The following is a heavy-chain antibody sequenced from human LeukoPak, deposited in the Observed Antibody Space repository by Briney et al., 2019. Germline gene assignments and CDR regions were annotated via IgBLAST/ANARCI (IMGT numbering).Heavy chain of an antibody. Sequence: ASVKVSCKASGYTFTTYGITWVRQAPGQGLEWMGWISGKNGNTKYAQKFQGRVTMTTDTSTSTAHMELMSLRSDDTAVYYCARDRDYEFWIGLLGYYMDVWGKGTTVTVSS. D-gene: IGHD3-3*01. CDR3: ARDRDYEFWIGLLGYYMDV. J-gene: IGHJ6*03. CDR1: GYTFTTYG. CDR2: ISGKNGNT. V-gene: IGHV1-18*01.